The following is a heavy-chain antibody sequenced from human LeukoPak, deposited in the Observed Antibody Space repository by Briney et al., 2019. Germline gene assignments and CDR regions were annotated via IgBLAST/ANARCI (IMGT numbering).Heavy chain of an antibody. CDR2: ISYDGSNK. Sequence: PGRSLRLSCAATGFTFSIYGMHWVRQAPGKGLEWVAVISYDGSNKYYADSVKGRFTISRDNSKNTLYLQMNSQRAEDTAVYYCAKTPDYWGQGTLVTVSS. CDR3: AKTPDY. J-gene: IGHJ4*02. V-gene: IGHV3-30*18. CDR1: GFTFSIYG.